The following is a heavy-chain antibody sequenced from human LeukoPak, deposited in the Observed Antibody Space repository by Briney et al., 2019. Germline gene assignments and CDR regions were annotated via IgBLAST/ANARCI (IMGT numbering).Heavy chain of an antibody. J-gene: IGHJ4*02. Sequence: PGRSLRLSCAASGLTFSIYAMNWVRQGPGKWLEWVSGISGSGGKIYHADSVKGRFTISRDNSKNTLYLQMNSLRAEDTALYYCARDPAGRRGTFDYWGQGTLVTVSS. CDR2: ISGSGGKI. V-gene: IGHV3-23*01. CDR1: GLTFSIYA. D-gene: IGHD1-1*01. CDR3: ARDPAGRRGTFDY.